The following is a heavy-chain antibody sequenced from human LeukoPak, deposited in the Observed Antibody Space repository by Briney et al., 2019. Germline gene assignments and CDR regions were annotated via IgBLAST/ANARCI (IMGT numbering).Heavy chain of an antibody. V-gene: IGHV1-69*04. J-gene: IGHJ4*02. CDR1: GGSFSSYT. CDR2: IITILGIP. Sequence: SVKVSCKASGGSFSSYTINWVRQAPGQGLEWMGRIITILGIPQYSQRFQGRVTITADTSASTAYMELSSLRSEDTAVYYCARETSGGGYWGQGTLVTVSS. D-gene: IGHD2-15*01. CDR3: ARETSGGGY.